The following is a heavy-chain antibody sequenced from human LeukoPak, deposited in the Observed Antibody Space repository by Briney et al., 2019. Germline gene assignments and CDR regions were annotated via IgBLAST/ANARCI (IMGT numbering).Heavy chain of an antibody. V-gene: IGHV4-59*11. CDR2: IFYSGRT. Sequence: SETLSLTCTVSGGSISGHYWSWIREPPGRGLEWIGYIFYSGRTDYNPSLKSRVTMSVDTSKNQFSLQLRSVTAADTAVYYCARVRSGAATNAFDYCGQGTLVTVSS. CDR1: GGSISGHY. CDR3: ARVRSGAATNAFDY. D-gene: IGHD2-8*01. J-gene: IGHJ4*02.